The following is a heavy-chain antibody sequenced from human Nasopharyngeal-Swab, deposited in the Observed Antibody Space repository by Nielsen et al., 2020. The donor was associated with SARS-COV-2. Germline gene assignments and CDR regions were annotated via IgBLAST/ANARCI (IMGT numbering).Heavy chain of an antibody. J-gene: IGHJ4*02. Sequence: ASVKVSCKASGYTLTGYYVHWVRQAPGQGLEWMGWINPNSGGTNYAQKFQGWVTMTRDTSISTAYMELSRLRSDDTAVYYCARDFRTTGYSSGCLRYWGQGTLVTVSS. CDR1: GYTLTGYY. CDR3: ARDFRTTGYSSGCLRY. D-gene: IGHD6-19*01. V-gene: IGHV1-2*04. CDR2: INPNSGGT.